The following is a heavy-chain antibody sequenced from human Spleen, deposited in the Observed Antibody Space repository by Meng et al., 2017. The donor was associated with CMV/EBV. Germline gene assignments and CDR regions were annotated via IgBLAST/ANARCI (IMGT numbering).Heavy chain of an antibody. CDR2: IKKDGSET. CDR1: GFTFSNFW. CDR3: ARGGGEY. D-gene: IGHD2/OR15-2a*01. J-gene: IGHJ4*02. V-gene: IGHV3-7*01. Sequence: GESLKISCAASGFTFSNFWMTWVRQAPGKGLEWVANIKKDGSETYYVDSLKGRFTISRDNAKNSLYLHMTSLRVDDTAIYYCARGGGEYWGQGTLVTVSS.